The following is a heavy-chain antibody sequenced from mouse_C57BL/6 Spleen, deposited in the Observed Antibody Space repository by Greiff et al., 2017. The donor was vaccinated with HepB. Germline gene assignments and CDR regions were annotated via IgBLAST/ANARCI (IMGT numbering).Heavy chain of an antibody. CDR2: INPSSGYT. D-gene: IGHD2-1*01. CDR3: ARSGNGNYLRYAMDY. Sequence: QVQLKQSGAELARPGASVKMSCKASGYTFTSYTMHWVKQRPGQGLEWIGYINPSSGYTKYNQKFKDKATLTADKSSSTAYMQLSSLTSEDSAVYYWARSGNGNYLRYAMDYWGQGTSVTVSS. J-gene: IGHJ4*01. V-gene: IGHV1-4*01. CDR1: GYTFTSYT.